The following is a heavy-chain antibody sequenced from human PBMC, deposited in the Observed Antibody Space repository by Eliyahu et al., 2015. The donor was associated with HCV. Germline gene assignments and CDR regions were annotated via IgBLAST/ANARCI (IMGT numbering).Heavy chain of an antibody. J-gene: IGHJ3*02. CDR2: IFYTGNT. V-gene: IGHV4-39*01. CDR3: ARRPWCSSWYRGCAFHI. D-gene: IGHD6-13*01. Sequence: QLQLEESGPGLVKPSETLSLTCTXPGAPLXXSXYYWGWXRQPPGKGLEWIGSIFYTGNTYYNPSLKSRVTVSVDTSKNQFSLKLSSVTAADTAVYYCARRPWCSSWYRGCAFHIWGQGTMVIVSS. CDR1: GAPLXXSXYY.